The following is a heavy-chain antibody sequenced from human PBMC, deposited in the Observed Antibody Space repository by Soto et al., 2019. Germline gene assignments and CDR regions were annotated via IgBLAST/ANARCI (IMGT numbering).Heavy chain of an antibody. CDR3: AKDIGYRRAVAGHVDY. V-gene: IGHV3-9*01. CDR2: ISWNSGGI. D-gene: IGHD6-19*01. J-gene: IGHJ4*02. CDR1: GFTLDEYA. Sequence: EVQLVESGGGLVQPGRSLRLSCAASGFTLDEYAMHWVRQAPGKGLEWVSGISWNSGGIGYADSVKGRFTISRDNAKNSLYLQINSLRAEDTALYYCAKDIGYRRAVAGHVDYWGQGTLVTVSS.